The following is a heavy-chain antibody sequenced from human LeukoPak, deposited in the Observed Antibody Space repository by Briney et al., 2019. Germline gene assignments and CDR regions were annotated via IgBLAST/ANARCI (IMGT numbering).Heavy chain of an antibody. CDR2: ISGSGGST. V-gene: IGHV3-23*01. CDR1: GFTFSSYW. J-gene: IGHJ4*02. CDR3: AKEGHGEDALFFAY. D-gene: IGHD4-17*01. Sequence: GGSLRLSCAASGFTFSSYWMSWVRQAPGKGVEWVSAISGSGGSTYYADSVKGRFTISRDNSKNTLYLQMNSLRAEDTAVYYCAKEGHGEDALFFAYWGQGTLVTVSS.